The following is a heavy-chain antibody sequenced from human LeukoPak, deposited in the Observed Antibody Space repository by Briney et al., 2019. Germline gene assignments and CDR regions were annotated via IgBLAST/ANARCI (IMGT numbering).Heavy chain of an antibody. Sequence: GGSLRLSCAASGFTFSSYSMNWVRQAPGKGLEWVSCISESSSYIYYADSVKGRFTISRDNAKNSLYLQMNSLRAEDTAVYYCARSDNKQGRNQWYFDLWGRGTLVTVSS. CDR3: ARSDNKQGRNQWYFDL. CDR2: ISESSSYI. J-gene: IGHJ2*01. V-gene: IGHV3-21*01. D-gene: IGHD6-19*01. CDR1: GFTFSSYS.